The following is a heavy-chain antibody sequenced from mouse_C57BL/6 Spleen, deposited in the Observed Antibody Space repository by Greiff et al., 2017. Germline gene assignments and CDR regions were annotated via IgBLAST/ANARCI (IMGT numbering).Heavy chain of an antibody. J-gene: IGHJ2*01. CDR2: IDPENGDT. Sequence: EVKLQESGAELVRPGASVKLSCTASGFNIKDDYMHWVKQRPEQGLEWIGWIDPENGDTEYASKFQGKATITADTSSNTAYLQLSSLTSEDTAVYYCTTSSSSYYFDYWGQGTTLTVSS. D-gene: IGHD1-1*01. V-gene: IGHV14-4*01. CDR1: GFNIKDDY. CDR3: TTSSSSYYFDY.